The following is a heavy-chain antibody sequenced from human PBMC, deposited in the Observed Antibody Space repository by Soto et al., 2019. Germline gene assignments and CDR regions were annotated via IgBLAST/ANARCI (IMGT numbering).Heavy chain of an antibody. CDR1: GYTLTSYA. Sequence: ASVKVSCKASGYTLTSYAMHWVRQAPGQRLEWMGWINAGNGNTKYSQKFQGRVTITRDTSASTAYMELSSLRSEDTAVYYCARDPSYYGMDVWAQGTTVTVSS. J-gene: IGHJ6*02. V-gene: IGHV1-3*01. CDR3: ARDPSYYGMDV. CDR2: INAGNGNT.